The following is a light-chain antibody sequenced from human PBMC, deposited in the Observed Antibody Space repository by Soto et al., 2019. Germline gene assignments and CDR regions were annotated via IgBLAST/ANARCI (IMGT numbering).Light chain of an antibody. J-gene: IGKJ1*01. CDR2: AAS. Sequence: AIRMTQSPSSLSASTGDRVTITCRASQGISSYLAWYQQKPGKAPELLIYAASSLQSGVPSRFSGSGSGTHFTLTISSLQPDDFATYYCQHYNSYSEAFGQGTKVDIK. CDR1: QGISSY. V-gene: IGKV1-8*01. CDR3: QHYNSYSEA.